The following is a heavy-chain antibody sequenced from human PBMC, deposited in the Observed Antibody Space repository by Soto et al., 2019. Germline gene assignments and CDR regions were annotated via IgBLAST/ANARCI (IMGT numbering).Heavy chain of an antibody. CDR3: ARDISKEKRYFGY. V-gene: IGHV3-30-3*01. CDR2: ISYDGSNK. J-gene: IGHJ4*02. Sequence: QVQLVESGGGVVQPGRSLRLSCAASGFTFSSYAMHWVRQAPGKGLEWVAVISYDGSNKYYADSVKGRFTISRDNSKNTLYLQMNSLRAEDTAVYYCARDISKEKRYFGYWGQGTLVTVSS. CDR1: GFTFSSYA.